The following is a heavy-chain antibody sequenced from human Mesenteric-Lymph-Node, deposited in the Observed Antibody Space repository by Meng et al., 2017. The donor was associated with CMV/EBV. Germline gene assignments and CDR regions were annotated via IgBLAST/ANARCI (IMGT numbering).Heavy chain of an antibody. CDR1: GFTFSSYA. V-gene: IGHV3-7*01. J-gene: IGHJ2*01. CDR3: ASLYYHYWYFDL. CDR2: IKQDGSEK. Sequence: CAASGFTFSSYAMSWVRQAPGKGLEWVANIKQDGSEKYYVDSVKGRFTISRDNAKNSLYLQMNSPRAEDTAVYYCASLYYHYWYFDLWGRGTLVTVSS. D-gene: IGHD3-22*01.